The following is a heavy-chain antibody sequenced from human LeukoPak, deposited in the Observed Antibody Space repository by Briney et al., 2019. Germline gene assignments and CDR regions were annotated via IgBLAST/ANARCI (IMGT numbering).Heavy chain of an antibody. CDR1: GFAFSSYG. CDR2: IHYDSSTE. J-gene: IGHJ4*02. Sequence: PGGSLRLSCAASGFAFSSYGMHWVRQAPGKGLEWVAYIHYDSSTEDYADSVKGRFTISRDNSKNTLYLQMNSLRAEDTAIYYCARDERLLSFLKWGQGTLVTVSS. CDR3: ARDERLLSFLK. D-gene: IGHD3-3*01. V-gene: IGHV3-30*02.